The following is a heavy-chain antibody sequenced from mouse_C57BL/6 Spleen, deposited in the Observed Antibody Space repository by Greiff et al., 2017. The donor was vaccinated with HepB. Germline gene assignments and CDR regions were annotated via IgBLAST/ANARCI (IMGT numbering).Heavy chain of an antibody. D-gene: IGHD1-1*01. CDR3: ARRNYGSSYWYFDV. V-gene: IGHV1-61*01. J-gene: IGHJ1*03. CDR2: IYPSDSET. CDR1: GYTFTSYW. Sequence: QVQLQQPGAELVRPGSSVKLSCKASGYTFTSYWVDWVKQRPGQGLEWIGNIYPSDSETHYNQKFKDKATLTVDKSSSTAYMQLSSLTSEDSAVYYCARRNYGSSYWYFDVWGTGTTVTVSS.